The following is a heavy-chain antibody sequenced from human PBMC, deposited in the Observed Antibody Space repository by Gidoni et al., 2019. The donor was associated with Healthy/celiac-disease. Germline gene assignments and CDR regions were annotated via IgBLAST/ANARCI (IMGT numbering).Heavy chain of an antibody. CDR3: ARVGGSYSSILDAFDI. CDR1: GSTFTSYA. D-gene: IGHD1-26*01. V-gene: IGHV1-3*01. Sequence: QVQLVQSGAEGKKPGASVKVSCKASGSTFTSYAMHWVRQPPGQRREWMGWNNAGNGNTKYSQKFQGRVTMTRDTSASTAYMELSSLRSEDTAVYYCARVGGSYSSILDAFDIWGQGTMVTVSS. J-gene: IGHJ3*02. CDR2: NNAGNGNT.